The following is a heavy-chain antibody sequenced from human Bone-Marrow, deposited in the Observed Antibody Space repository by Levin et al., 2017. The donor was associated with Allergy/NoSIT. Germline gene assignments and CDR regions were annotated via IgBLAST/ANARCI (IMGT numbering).Heavy chain of an antibody. CDR3: ARDRPHTSGYYYFDS. J-gene: IGHJ4*02. CDR1: GGYFSGDS. V-gene: IGHV1-69*13. CDR2: ITPVFNSP. Sequence: ASVKVSCKASGGYFSGDSTSWVRQAPGQGLEWMGAITPVFNSPMYAQKFQGRLTITADESTSTIYMELSSLGSEDTAVYYCARDRPHTSGYYYFDSWGQGTLLTVSS. D-gene: IGHD3-22*01.